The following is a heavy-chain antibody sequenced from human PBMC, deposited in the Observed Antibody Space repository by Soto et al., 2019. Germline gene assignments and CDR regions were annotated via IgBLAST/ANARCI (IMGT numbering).Heavy chain of an antibody. V-gene: IGHV1-69*01. CDR1: GGTFNNYP. D-gene: IGHD5-12*01. CDR2: SIPIFGTA. Sequence: QVQLVQSGAEVKKPASSVKVSCKASGGTFNNYPITWVRQAPGEGLEWMGGSIPIFGTANYAKNFQGRVTISVDESTSTGYMELSSLTSADTAVYYCARGRGYSGDDHYYYFDMDVWGQGTTVTVSS. J-gene: IGHJ6*02. CDR3: ARGRGYSGDDHYYYFDMDV.